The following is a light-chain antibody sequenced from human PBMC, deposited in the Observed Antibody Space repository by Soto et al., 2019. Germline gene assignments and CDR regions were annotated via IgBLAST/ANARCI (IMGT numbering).Light chain of an antibody. Sequence: QSVLPQLRSVSRSPGQSDNIKCTGTSSDVGGYNYVSWYQQHPGKAPKLLIYGVSARPSGVPDRFSGSKSGSTASLTISGLQAEDEADYYCCSYADRYTYVFGTGTKVTVL. CDR3: CSYADRYTYV. V-gene: IGLV2-11*01. CDR1: SSDVGGYNY. J-gene: IGLJ1*01. CDR2: GVS.